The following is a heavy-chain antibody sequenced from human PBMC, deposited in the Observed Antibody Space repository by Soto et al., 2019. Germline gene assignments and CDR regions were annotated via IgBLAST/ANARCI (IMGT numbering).Heavy chain of an antibody. J-gene: IGHJ5*02. Sequence: EVQLVESGGGLVKPGGSLRLSCAASGFTFSNAWMSWVRQAPGKGLEWVGRIKSKTDGGTTDYAAPVKGRFTISRDDSKNTLYLQMNSLKTEDTAVYYCTTDKVVLMVYAHNWFDPWGQGTLVTVSS. D-gene: IGHD2-8*01. CDR3: TTDKVVLMVYAHNWFDP. CDR1: GFTFSNAW. CDR2: IKSKTDGGTT. V-gene: IGHV3-15*01.